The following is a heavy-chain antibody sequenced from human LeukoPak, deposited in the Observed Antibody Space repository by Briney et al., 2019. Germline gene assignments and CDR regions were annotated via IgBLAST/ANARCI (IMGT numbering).Heavy chain of an antibody. J-gene: IGHJ4*02. CDR1: GASISPYY. CDR3: ATGADDAKVGY. D-gene: IGHD1-26*01. Sequence: SETLSLTCTVSGASISPYYLTWIRQTPGKGLEWIGHRHPSGGISYNPSLWSRVTISADTSKNQFSLSLTFVNAADTAVYYCATGADDAKVGYWGQGALVSVSS. V-gene: IGHV4-4*08. CDR2: RHPSGGI.